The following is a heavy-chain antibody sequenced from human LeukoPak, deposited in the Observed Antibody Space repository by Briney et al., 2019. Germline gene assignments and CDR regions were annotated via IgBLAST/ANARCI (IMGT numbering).Heavy chain of an antibody. CDR3: ARGTGNSAALDI. V-gene: IGHV1-8*01. CDR2: VNPNSGDT. Sequence: ASVKVSCKASGYTFTSSDIDWVRQATGQGLEWMGWVNPNSGDTGYAQKFQGRVTMTRNTSISTAHMELSSLRSEDTAVYYCARGTGNSAALDIWGQGTMVSVSS. J-gene: IGHJ3*02. CDR1: GYTFTSSD.